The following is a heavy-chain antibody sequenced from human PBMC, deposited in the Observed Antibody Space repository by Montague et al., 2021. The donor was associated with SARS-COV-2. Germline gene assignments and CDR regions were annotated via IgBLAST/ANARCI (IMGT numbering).Heavy chain of an antibody. V-gene: IGHV6-1*01. CDR1: GDSVSGHIAT. D-gene: IGHD2-21*02. J-gene: IGHJ2*01. CDR2: TYYRSKWYN. CDR3: ARAYCGGDCYFYWYFDL. Sequence: CAISGDSVSGHIATWNWIRQSPSRGLEWLGRTYYRSKWYNDYAVSVKSRVIINPDTSNNRISLQLNSVTPEDTAVYYCARAYCGGDCYFYWYFDLWGRGTLVTVSS.